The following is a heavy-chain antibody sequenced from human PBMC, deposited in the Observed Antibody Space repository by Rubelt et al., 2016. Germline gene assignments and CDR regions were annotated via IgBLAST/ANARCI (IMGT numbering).Heavy chain of an antibody. J-gene: IGHJ4*02. CDR2: FFHDGST. CDR3: ARHPTALDIYYFDY. D-gene: IGHD5-18*01. CDR1: GGSISSSSYY. Sequence: QLQLQESGPGLVKPSETLSLTCTVSGGSISSSSYYWGWIRQPPGKGLEWIASFFHDGSTKYNPSLKSRVTRSKDGSKNRFSLKWSSVTAADTAVYYCARHPTALDIYYFDYWGQGTVVTVSS. V-gene: IGHV4-39*01.